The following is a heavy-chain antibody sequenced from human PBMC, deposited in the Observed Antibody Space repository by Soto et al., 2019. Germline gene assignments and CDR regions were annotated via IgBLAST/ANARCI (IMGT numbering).Heavy chain of an antibody. V-gene: IGHV1-69*02. CDR3: ARVGVATIGGDDY. J-gene: IGHJ4*01. CDR1: GGTFSRYT. D-gene: IGHD5-12*01. CDR2: IIPILGIA. Sequence: QVQLVQSGAEVKKPGSSVKVSCKASGGTFSRYTISWVRQAPGQGLEWMGRIIPILGIANYAQKFQGRVTITADKSTSTANMELSSQRSEDTAVYYCARVGVATIGGDDYWGHGTLVTVSS.